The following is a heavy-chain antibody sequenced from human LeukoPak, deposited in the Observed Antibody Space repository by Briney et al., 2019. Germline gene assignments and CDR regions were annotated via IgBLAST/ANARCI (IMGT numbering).Heavy chain of an antibody. Sequence: GGSLRLSCAASGFTFGSYGMSWVRQAPGKGLEWVSFITPNADRTSYADSVEGRFTISRDNPRNTLYMQMNSLRDEDTALYHCAIMHGYYDGSGYWVQWGQGTLVTVSS. V-gene: IGHV3-23*01. J-gene: IGHJ1*01. CDR1: GFTFGSYG. D-gene: IGHD3-22*01. CDR3: AIMHGYYDGSGYWVQ. CDR2: ITPNADRT.